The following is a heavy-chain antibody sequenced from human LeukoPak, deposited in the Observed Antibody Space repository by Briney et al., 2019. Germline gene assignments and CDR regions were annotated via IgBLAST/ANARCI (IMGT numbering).Heavy chain of an antibody. CDR1: GYTFTTYG. J-gene: IGHJ4*02. Sequence: GASVKVSCKASGYTFTTYGISWVRQAPGQGLEWMGWINPNSGGTNYAQKFQGRVTMTRDTSISTAYMELSRLRSDDTAVYYCARVTRKGFDYWGQGTLVTVSS. D-gene: IGHD1-14*01. CDR2: INPNSGGT. CDR3: ARVTRKGFDY. V-gene: IGHV1-2*02.